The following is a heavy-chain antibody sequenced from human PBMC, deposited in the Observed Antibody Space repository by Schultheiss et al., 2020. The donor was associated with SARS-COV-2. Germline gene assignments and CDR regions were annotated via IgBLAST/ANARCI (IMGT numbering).Heavy chain of an antibody. D-gene: IGHD4-17*01. CDR1: GGSFSGYY. J-gene: IGHJ4*02. Sequence: SETLSLTCAVYGGSFSGYYWSWIRQPPGKGLEWIGEINHSGSTNYNPSLKSRVTISVDTSKNQISLKLRSVTAADTAVYYCARVGQIARDYGDYFDYWGQGTLVTVSS. CDR2: INHSGST. V-gene: IGHV4-34*01. CDR3: ARVGQIARDYGDYFDY.